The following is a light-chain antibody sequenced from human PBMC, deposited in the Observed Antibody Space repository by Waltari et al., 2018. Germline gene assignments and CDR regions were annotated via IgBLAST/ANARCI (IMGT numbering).Light chain of an antibody. CDR3: CSYAGNTVWV. CDR1: TSTFGSYAL. Sequence: QSALTQPASVSGSPGQSITISCTGTTSTFGSYALVSWYQQHPDKAPKLMVYEGTKRPPGISTRVSGAKSGNTASLTIAGLQAEDEADYYCCSYAGNTVWVFGGGTKLTVL. J-gene: IGLJ3*02. CDR2: EGT. V-gene: IGLV2-23*01.